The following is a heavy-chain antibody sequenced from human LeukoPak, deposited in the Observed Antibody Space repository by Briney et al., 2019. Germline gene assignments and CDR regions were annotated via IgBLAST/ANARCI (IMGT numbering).Heavy chain of an antibody. CDR1: GFTFSTYN. CDR3: VRDNSRGQSLGVIY. D-gene: IGHD3-22*01. V-gene: IGHV3-48*01. Sequence: GGSLRLSCAASGFTFSTYNMNWVRQAPGKGLEWISYINADSSTIQYADSVRGRFTTSRDNAKNSLYLQMNSLRAEDTAVYYCVRDNSRGQSLGVIYWGQGSLVAVSS. J-gene: IGHJ4*02. CDR2: INADSSTI.